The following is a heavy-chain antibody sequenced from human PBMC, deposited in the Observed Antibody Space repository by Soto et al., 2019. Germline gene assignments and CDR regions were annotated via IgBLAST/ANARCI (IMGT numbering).Heavy chain of an antibody. CDR2: ISSSSSYI. CDR1: GFTFSSYS. J-gene: IGHJ5*02. Sequence: EVQLVESGGGLVKPGGSLRLSCAASGFTFSSYSMNWVRQAPGKGLEWVSSISSSSSYIYYADSVKGRFTISRDNAKNSLRLQRNSLRAEDTAVYYCARYSSRLNWFGPWGQGTPVTVSS. CDR3: ARYSSRLNWFGP. V-gene: IGHV3-21*01. D-gene: IGHD6-13*01.